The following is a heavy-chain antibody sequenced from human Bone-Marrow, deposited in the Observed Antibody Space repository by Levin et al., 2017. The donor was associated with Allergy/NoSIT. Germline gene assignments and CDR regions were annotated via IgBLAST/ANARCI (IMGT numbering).Heavy chain of an antibody. CDR1: GFTFSSYV. CDR2: ISNDGSNK. J-gene: IGHJ3*02. CDR3: AKESDGFDI. Sequence: GESLKISCAASGFTFSSYVMHWVRQAPGKGLEWVAVISNDGSNKMYADSVKGRFTMSRDNSKSTLYLQMNSLRAEDTAVYYCAKESDGFDIWGQGTMVSVSS. V-gene: IGHV3-30*18.